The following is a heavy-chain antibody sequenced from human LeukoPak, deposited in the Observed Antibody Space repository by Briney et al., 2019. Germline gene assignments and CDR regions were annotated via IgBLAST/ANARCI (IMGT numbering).Heavy chain of an antibody. CDR3: ARGDDHNWNYGSRWFDP. Sequence: GGSLRLSCAASGFTFSSYSMNWVRQAPGKGLEWVSSISSSSSYIYYADSVKGRFTISRDKAKNSLYLQMNSLRAEDTAVYYCARGDDHNWNYGSRWFDPWGQGTLVTVSS. D-gene: IGHD1-7*01. V-gene: IGHV3-21*01. J-gene: IGHJ5*02. CDR2: ISSSSSYI. CDR1: GFTFSSYS.